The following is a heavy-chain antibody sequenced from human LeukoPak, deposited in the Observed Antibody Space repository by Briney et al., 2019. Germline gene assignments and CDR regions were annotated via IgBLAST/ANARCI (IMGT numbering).Heavy chain of an antibody. D-gene: IGHD1-26*01. Sequence: GGSLRLSCAASGFTFSSYWMSWVRQAPGKGLEWVANIKQDGSEKYYVDSVKGRFTISRDNAKNLLYLQMNSLRAEDTAVYYCGSHSGVSLLYFDYGGRETMVTVSS. CDR1: GFTFSSYW. CDR2: IKQDGSEK. CDR3: GSHSGVSLLYFDY. J-gene: IGHJ4*02. V-gene: IGHV3-7*01.